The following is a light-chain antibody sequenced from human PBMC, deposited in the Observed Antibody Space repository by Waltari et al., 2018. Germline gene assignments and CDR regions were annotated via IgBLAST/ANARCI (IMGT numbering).Light chain of an antibody. CDR2: ENK. J-gene: IGLJ3*02. Sequence: QSVLTQPPSVSATPGQRVTISCSVSSSTIGINYMSWYQQLPGTAPKLLIYENKKRPSGIPDRFSGSKSGTSATLGITGLQTEDEADYYCGTWDNSLSAWVFGGGTKLTVL. CDR3: GTWDNSLSAWV. V-gene: IGLV1-51*02. CDR1: SSTIGINY.